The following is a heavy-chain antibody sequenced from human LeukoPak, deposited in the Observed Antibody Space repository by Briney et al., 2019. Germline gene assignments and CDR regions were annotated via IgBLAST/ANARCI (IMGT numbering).Heavy chain of an antibody. CDR1: GFTFDDYT. V-gene: IGHV3-9*01. J-gene: IGHJ6*02. D-gene: IGHD3-22*01. Sequence: GGSLRLSCAASGFTFDDYTMHWVRHTPGKGLEWVAGTTWNRDNIGYGDSVKGRFTISRDNVKNVLYLQMNSLRPEDTALYYCAKDLSSAITSALVLDVWGQGTTVIVS. CDR3: AKDLSSAITSALVLDV. CDR2: TTWNRDNI.